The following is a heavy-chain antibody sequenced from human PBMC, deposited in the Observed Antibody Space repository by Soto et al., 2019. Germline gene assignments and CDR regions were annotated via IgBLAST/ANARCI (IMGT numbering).Heavy chain of an antibody. V-gene: IGHV6-1*01. D-gene: IGHD5-12*01. J-gene: IGHJ5*02. CDR3: AKGDNLGPKTGYAFDP. CDR2: TYFRSKWYN. Sequence: TLSLTCAISGDSVSSNTASWNWIRQSPSRGLEWLGRTYFRSKWYNDYAVSVKSRIIINPETSNNQFSLQLNSVTPEDTAVYFCAKGDNLGPKTGYAFDPWGQGIMVTVSS. CDR1: GDSVSSNTAS.